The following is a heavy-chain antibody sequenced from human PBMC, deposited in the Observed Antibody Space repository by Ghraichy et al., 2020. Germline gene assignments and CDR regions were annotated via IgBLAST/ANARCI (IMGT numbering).Heavy chain of an antibody. V-gene: IGHV3-7*01. CDR2: IKQDGGEK. D-gene: IGHD1-26*01. CDR1: GFIFSSYW. CDR3: ARGHSGRYFWYFDL. Sequence: SCAASGFIFSSYWLSWVRQAPGKGLEWVANIKQDGGEKYYVDSVKGRFTISRDNAKNSVDLQMNYLRAEDTAVYYCARGHSGRYFWYFDLWGRGTLVTVSS. J-gene: IGHJ2*01.